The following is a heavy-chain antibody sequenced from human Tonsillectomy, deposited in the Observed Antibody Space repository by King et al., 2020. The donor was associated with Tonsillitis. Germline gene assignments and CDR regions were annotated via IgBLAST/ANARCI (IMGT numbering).Heavy chain of an antibody. D-gene: IGHD6-19*01. CDR3: ARDLRSSGWYIDY. J-gene: IGHJ4*02. Sequence: VQLVESGGGLVQPGGSLRLSCAASGFTFSNYWMHWVRQAPGKGLVLVSHINGDGSSTRYADSVKGRFTISRDNAKKTLYLQMNSLRAEDTAVYYCARDLRSSGWYIDYWGQGTLVTVSS. V-gene: IGHV3-74*01. CDR1: GFTFSNYW. CDR2: INGDGSST.